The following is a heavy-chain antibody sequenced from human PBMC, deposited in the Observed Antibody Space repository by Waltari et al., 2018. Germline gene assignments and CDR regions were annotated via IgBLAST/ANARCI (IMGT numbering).Heavy chain of an antibody. Sequence: QVQLQESGQGLVKPSGTLSLTCAVPGDSISGNYWGSWVRQSPEKGLEWIGQVYHSGKTHYNPSLQSRVTISVDKPKNQFSLNLNSVTAADTAVYYCAGDRAIGLFFDYWGRGTLVTVSS. D-gene: IGHD2-2*01. CDR3: AGDRAIGLFFDY. V-gene: IGHV4-4*02. CDR2: VYHSGKT. CDR1: GDSISGNYW. J-gene: IGHJ4*02.